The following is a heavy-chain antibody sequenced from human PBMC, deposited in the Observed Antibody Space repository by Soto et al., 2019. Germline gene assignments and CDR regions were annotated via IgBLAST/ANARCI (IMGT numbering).Heavy chain of an antibody. Sequence: GASVKVSCKASVGTFSSYTISWVRQAPGQGLEWMGRIIPILGIANYAQKFQGRVTITADKSTSTAYMELSSLRSEDTSVYYCVSSRVATKDFDYWGQGTLVTVSS. CDR2: IIPILGIA. J-gene: IGHJ4*02. V-gene: IGHV1-69*02. CDR3: VSSRVATKDFDY. CDR1: VGTFSSYT. D-gene: IGHD5-12*01.